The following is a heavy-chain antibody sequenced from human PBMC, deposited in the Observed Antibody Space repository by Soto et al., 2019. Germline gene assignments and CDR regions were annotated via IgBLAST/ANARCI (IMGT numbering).Heavy chain of an antibody. J-gene: IGHJ3*02. CDR2: ISAYNGNT. CDR1: GYTFTSYG. Sequence: ASVKVSCKASGYTFTSYGISWVRQAPGQGLEWMGWISAYNGNTNYAQKFQGRVTITADESTSTEYMEMRSMRSEDKAVYYCARGGGYYYDSSGFQGGFDIRGQGKMV. CDR3: ARGGGYYYDSSGFQGGFDI. D-gene: IGHD3-22*01. V-gene: IGHV1-18*04.